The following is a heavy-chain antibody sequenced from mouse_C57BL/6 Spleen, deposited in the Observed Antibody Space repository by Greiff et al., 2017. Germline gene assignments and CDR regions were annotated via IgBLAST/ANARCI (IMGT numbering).Heavy chain of an antibody. CDR2: ISSGGDYI. D-gene: IGHD2-2*01. CDR1: GFTFSSYA. V-gene: IGHV5-9-1*02. CDR3: TRDIGYAFAY. Sequence: EVKLEESGAGLVKPGGSLKLSCAASGFTFSSYAMSWVRQTPEKRLEWVAYISSGGDYIYYADTVKGRFTISRDNARNTLYLQMSSLKSEDTAMYYCTRDIGYAFAYWGQGTLVTVSA. J-gene: IGHJ3*01.